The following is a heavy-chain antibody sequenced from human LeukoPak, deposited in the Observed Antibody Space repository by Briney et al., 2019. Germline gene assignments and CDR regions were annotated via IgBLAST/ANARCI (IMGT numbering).Heavy chain of an antibody. CDR3: ARDLQLVRENY. V-gene: IGHV1-2*02. D-gene: IGHD6-13*01. CDR2: VNPNSGET. Sequence: APVKVSCKASGYTFTGYYMHWVRQAPGQGRKWMGLVNPNSGETNYAQKFQGRVTMTRDTSISTAYMELSRLTSDDTAVYYCARDLQLVRENYWGQGTLVTVSP. J-gene: IGHJ4*02. CDR1: GYTFTGYY.